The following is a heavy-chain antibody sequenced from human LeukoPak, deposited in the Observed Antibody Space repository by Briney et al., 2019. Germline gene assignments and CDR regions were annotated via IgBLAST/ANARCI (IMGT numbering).Heavy chain of an antibody. CDR3: ARQADCSSTSCPRSTYYYYYGMDV. J-gene: IGHJ6*02. CDR2: INHSGST. V-gene: IGHV4-34*01. CDR1: GGSFSGYY. Sequence: PSETLSLTCAVYGGSFSGYYWSWIRQPPGKGLEWIGEINHSGSTNHNPSLKSRVTISVDTSKNQFSLKLSSVTAADTAVYYCARQADCSSTSCPRSTYYYYYGMDVWGQGTTVTVSS. D-gene: IGHD2-2*01.